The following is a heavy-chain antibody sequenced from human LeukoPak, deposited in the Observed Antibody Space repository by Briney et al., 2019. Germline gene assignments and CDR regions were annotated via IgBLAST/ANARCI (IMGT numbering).Heavy chain of an antibody. Sequence: PGGSLRLSCAASGFTFSSYWMYWVRQAPGTGLVWVSRIKSDGSSTRYADSVKGRFTISRDSAKNTLYLQMNSLRAEDTAVYYCARAYDSSAYYDYWGQGTLVTVSS. CDR2: IKSDGSST. J-gene: IGHJ4*02. CDR3: ARAYDSSAYYDY. V-gene: IGHV3-74*01. CDR1: GFTFSSYW. D-gene: IGHD3-22*01.